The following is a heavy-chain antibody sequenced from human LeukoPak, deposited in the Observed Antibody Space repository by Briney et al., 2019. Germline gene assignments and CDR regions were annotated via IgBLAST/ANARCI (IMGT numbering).Heavy chain of an antibody. D-gene: IGHD5-18*01. CDR1: GYTFTSYG. CDR3: ARENVDTAMFDAFDI. Sequence: ASVKVSCKASGYTFTSYGISWVRQAPGQGLEWMGWISAYNGNTNYAQKLQGRVTMTTDTSTSTAYMELRSLRSDDTAVYYCARENVDTAMFDAFDIWGQGTMVTVSS. CDR2: ISAYNGNT. J-gene: IGHJ3*02. V-gene: IGHV1-18*01.